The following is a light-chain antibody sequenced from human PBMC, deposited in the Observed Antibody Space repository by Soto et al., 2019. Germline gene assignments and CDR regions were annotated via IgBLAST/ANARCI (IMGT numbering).Light chain of an antibody. CDR3: QLL. CDR2: DAS. V-gene: IGKV1-5*01. Sequence: DIQMTQSPSTLSASVGDRVTITCRASQSISSWLAWYQQKPGKAPRLLIYDASSLESGVPSRFSGSGSGTEFTLTISSLQPDDFATYHCQLLFGQGTRWISN. CDR1: QSISSW. J-gene: IGKJ2*01.